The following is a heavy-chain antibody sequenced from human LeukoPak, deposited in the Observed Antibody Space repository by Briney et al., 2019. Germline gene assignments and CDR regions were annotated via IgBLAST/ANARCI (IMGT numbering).Heavy chain of an antibody. D-gene: IGHD1-26*01. CDR2: IFSSGRT. V-gene: IGHV4-4*09. CDR3: ARLGLLPWYFDV. Sequence: SETLSLTYSVSGFSISNYYWSWVRQSPGKGLEWIGNIFSSGRTNYNPSLKSRVTLSVDTSKNQFSLKLSYVTAADTAVYYCARLGLLPWYFDVWGRGTLVTVSS. J-gene: IGHJ2*01. CDR1: GFSISNYY.